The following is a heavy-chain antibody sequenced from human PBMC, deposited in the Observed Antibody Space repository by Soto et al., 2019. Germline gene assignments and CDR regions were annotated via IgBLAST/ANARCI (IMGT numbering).Heavy chain of an antibody. D-gene: IGHD3-10*01. CDR2: IIPIFGTA. CDR1: GGTFSSYA. Sequence: SVKVSCKASGGTFSSYAISWVRQAPGQGLEWMGGIIPIFGTANYAQKFQGRVTITADVSTSTAYMELSSLRSEDTAVYYCARKMVRGVHYYYYGMDVWGQGTTVTVSS. V-gene: IGHV1-69*13. CDR3: ARKMVRGVHYYYYGMDV. J-gene: IGHJ6*02.